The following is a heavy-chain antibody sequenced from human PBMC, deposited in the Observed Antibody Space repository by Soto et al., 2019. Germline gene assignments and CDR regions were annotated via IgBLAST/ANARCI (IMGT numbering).Heavy chain of an antibody. V-gene: IGHV4-34*01. Sequence: PSETLSLTCAVYGGSFSGYYWSWIRQPPGKGLEWIGEINHSGSTNYNPSLKSRVTISVDTSKNQFSLKLSSVTAADTAVYYCARARGIAARPGYYYGVDVWGQGTTVTVSS. J-gene: IGHJ6*02. D-gene: IGHD6-6*01. CDR3: ARARGIAARPGYYYGVDV. CDR2: INHSGST. CDR1: GGSFSGYY.